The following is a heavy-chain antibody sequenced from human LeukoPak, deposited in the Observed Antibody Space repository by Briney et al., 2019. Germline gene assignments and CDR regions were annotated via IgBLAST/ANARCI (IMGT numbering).Heavy chain of an antibody. D-gene: IGHD6-13*01. J-gene: IGHJ5*02. CDR3: ARAIPSGIALSGFDP. CDR1: RYSISSGYY. Sequence: SETLSLTCSVSRYSISSGYYWAWIRQPPGKGLEWIGSIFHSGSTYYNPSLKSRVTISVDTSKNQFSLKLTSVTAADTAVYYCARAIPSGIALSGFDPWGQGTLVTVSS. CDR2: IFHSGST. V-gene: IGHV4-38-2*02.